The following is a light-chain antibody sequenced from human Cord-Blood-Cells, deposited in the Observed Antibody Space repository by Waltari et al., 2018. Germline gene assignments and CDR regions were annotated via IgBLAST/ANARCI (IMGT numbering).Light chain of an antibody. Sequence: AIQLTQSPSSLSASVGDRVTITCRASQGISSALAWYQQKPWKAPKLLSYDASRLESGVPSRFSGSGSGTEFTLTISSLQPEDFATYYCQQFNSYPITFGQGTRLEIK. J-gene: IGKJ5*01. CDR2: DAS. CDR3: QQFNSYPIT. V-gene: IGKV1-13*02. CDR1: QGISSA.